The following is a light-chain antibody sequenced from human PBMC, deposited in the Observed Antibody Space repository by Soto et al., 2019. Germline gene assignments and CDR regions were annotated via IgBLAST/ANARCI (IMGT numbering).Light chain of an antibody. CDR1: SSNIGRNT. CDR3: ASWDDSLRGVV. Sequence: QSVLTQPPSTSGTPGQRVTISCSGTSSNIGRNTVHWYQHLPGTAPRLLIYASNLRPSGVPDRFSGSKSGTSASLAISGLQSEDEADYYCASWDDSLRGVVFGGGTKLTVL. V-gene: IGLV1-44*01. CDR2: ASN. J-gene: IGLJ2*01.